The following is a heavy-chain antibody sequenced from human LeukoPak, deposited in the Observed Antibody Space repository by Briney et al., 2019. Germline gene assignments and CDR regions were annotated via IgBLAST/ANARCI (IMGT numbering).Heavy chain of an antibody. CDR3: ARDAGGYGFYGDY. D-gene: IGHD5-18*01. V-gene: IGHV3-7*01. J-gene: IGHJ4*02. Sequence: GGSLRLSCAASGFTFTNYWMSWVRQAPGKGPEWVANIKQDGSEKYYVDSVKGRFTISRDNAKNSLYLQMNSLRAEDTAVYYCARDAGGYGFYGDYWGQGTLVTVSS. CDR1: GFTFTNYW. CDR2: IKQDGSEK.